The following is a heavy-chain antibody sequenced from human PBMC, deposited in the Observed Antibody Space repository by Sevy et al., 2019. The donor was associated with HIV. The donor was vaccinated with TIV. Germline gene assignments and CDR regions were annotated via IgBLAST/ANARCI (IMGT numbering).Heavy chain of an antibody. V-gene: IGHV1-46*01. CDR1: GYTFTSYY. J-gene: IGHJ4*02. Sequence: ASVKVSCKASGYTFTSYYMHWVRQAPGQGLEWMGIINPSGGSTSYAEKFQGRVTMTRDTSTSTVYMELSSLRSEDTAMYYCARGQATPRFDYWGQGTLVTVSS. CDR3: ARGQATPRFDY. CDR2: INPSGGST. D-gene: IGHD1-26*01.